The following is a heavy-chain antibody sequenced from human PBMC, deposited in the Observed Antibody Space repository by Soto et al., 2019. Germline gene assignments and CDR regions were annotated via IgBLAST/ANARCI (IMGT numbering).Heavy chain of an antibody. CDR1: GYPVTAYY. Sequence: QLHLVQSGAVVKKPGASVTVSCSASGYPVTAYYMHWVRQAPGRGLEWMGGINPATGAAKSTQTFQGRVTIPRDTSTISVFMELAGLTSEETAVFSFTRGGGVGVAGSAAFDMWGQGTLVTVSS. J-gene: IGHJ3*02. V-gene: IGHV1-2*02. D-gene: IGHD3-3*01. CDR3: TRGGGVGVAGSAAFDM. CDR2: INPATGAA.